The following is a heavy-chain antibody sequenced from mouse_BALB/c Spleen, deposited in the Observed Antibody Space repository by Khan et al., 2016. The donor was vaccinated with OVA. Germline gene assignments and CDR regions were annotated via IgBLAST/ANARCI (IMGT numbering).Heavy chain of an antibody. V-gene: IGHV2-2*02. D-gene: IGHD2-4*01. Sequence: QVQLQQSGPGLVQPSQSLSITCTVSGFSLDNYSVHWIRQSPGKGLEWLGVIWSAGSTDYNAAFISRLTITMDNSRSQVFLEAIKLQPNDTAIYYCARRGYDYGRGALFASWGQVTLVPVAA. CDR3: ARRGYDYGRGALFAS. CDR1: GFSLDNYS. CDR2: IWSAGST. J-gene: IGHJ3*01.